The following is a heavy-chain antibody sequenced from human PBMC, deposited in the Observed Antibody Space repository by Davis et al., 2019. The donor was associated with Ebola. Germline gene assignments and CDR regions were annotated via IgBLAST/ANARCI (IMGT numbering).Heavy chain of an antibody. CDR3: AREFKSEQWLVLGNNWFDP. J-gene: IGHJ5*02. D-gene: IGHD6-19*01. CDR2: INPNSGVT. CDR1: GYPFTGYY. Sequence: ASVKVSCKASGYPFTGYYLHWVRQAPGQGLEWMGWINPNSGVTNYAQKFQGRVTMTRDTSISTAYMELSRLRSDDTAVYYCAREFKSEQWLVLGNNWFDPWGQGTLVTVSS. V-gene: IGHV1-2*02.